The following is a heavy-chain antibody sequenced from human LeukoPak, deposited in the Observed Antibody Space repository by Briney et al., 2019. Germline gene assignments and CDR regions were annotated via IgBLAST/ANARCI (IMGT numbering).Heavy chain of an antibody. CDR2: INPSGGST. CDR1: GYTFTSYY. J-gene: IGHJ3*02. V-gene: IGHV1-46*01. Sequence: GASVKVSCKASGYTFTSYYMHWVRQAPGQGLEWMGIINPSGGSTSYAQKFQGRVTMTRDTSTSTVYMELSSLRSEDTAVYYCASPGRNYYDSSGYYYAFDIWGQGTTVTVSS. D-gene: IGHD3-22*01. CDR3: ASPGRNYYDSSGYYYAFDI.